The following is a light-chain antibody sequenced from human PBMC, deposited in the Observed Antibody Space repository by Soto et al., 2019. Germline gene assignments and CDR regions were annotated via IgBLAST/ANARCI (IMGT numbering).Light chain of an antibody. CDR1: RSVSSY. J-gene: IGKJ5*01. CDR2: DAS. CDR3: QQRSNWPIT. V-gene: IGKV3-11*01. Sequence: EIVLTQSPATLSLSPGESATLSCRATRSVSSYLAWYQQKPGQVPRLLIYDASSRPTDIPARFSGSGSGTDFTLTISSLEPEDFALYYCQQRSNWPITFGQGTRLEVK.